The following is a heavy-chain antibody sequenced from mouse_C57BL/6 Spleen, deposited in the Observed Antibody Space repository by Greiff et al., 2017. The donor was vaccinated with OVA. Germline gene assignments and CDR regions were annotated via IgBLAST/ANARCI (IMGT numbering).Heavy chain of an antibody. Sequence: QVQLQQPGAELVKPGASVKMSCKASGYTFTSYWITWVKPRPGQGLEWIGDIYPGSGSTNYNEKFKSKATLTVDTSSSTAYMQLSSLTSEDSAVYYCARYRFITTVVEGGYWGQGTTLTVSS. D-gene: IGHD1-1*01. CDR3: ARYRFITTVVEGGY. CDR1: GYTFTSYW. CDR2: IYPGSGST. V-gene: IGHV1-55*01. J-gene: IGHJ2*01.